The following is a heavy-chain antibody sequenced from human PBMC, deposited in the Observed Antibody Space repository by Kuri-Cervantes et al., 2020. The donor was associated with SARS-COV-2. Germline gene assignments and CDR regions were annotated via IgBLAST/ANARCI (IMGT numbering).Heavy chain of an antibody. D-gene: IGHD2-15*01. J-gene: IGHJ4*02. CDR3: TSGSCSGGRCYYSFDY. Sequence: LSIICAASGFTFSGSAIHWVRQASGKGLEWVGRIRSKPNNYATAYTASVKGRFTISRDDSENTAYLQMNSLKTEDTAVYFCTSGSCSGGRCYYSFDYWGQGTLVTVSS. CDR2: IRSKPNNYAT. V-gene: IGHV3-73*01. CDR1: GFTFSGSA.